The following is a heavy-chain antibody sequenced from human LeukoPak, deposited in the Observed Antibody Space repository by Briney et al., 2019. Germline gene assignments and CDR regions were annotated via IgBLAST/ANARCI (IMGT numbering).Heavy chain of an antibody. CDR1: GFTFNGYA. J-gene: IGHJ4*02. V-gene: IGHV3-23*01. CDR2: ITGSGGSA. CDR3: AKGRCSGGSCYGRGFDY. D-gene: IGHD2-15*01. Sequence: GGSLRLSCAVSGFTFNGYAMSWVRQSPGKGLEWVSGITGSGGSAYYTDSVKGRFTISRDSSKNTLYLQMNSLRAEDTAVYYCAKGRCSGGSCYGRGFDYWGQGTLVTVSS.